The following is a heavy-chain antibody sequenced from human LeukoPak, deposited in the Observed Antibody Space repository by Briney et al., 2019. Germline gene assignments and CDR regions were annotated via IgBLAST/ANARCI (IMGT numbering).Heavy chain of an antibody. Sequence: GGSLRLSCAASGLTFDDYGMSWVRQAPGKGLEWVSGINWNGGSTGYADSVKGRFTISRDNAKNSLYLQMNSLRAEDTALYYCARGGPLTATAPFDYWGQGTLVTVSS. V-gene: IGHV3-20*04. CDR3: ARGGPLTATAPFDY. D-gene: IGHD5-18*01. J-gene: IGHJ4*02. CDR2: INWNGGST. CDR1: GLTFDDYG.